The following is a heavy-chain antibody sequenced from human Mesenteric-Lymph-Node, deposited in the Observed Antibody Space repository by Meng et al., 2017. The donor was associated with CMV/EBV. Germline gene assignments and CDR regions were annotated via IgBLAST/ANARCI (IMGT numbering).Heavy chain of an antibody. J-gene: IGHJ4*02. D-gene: IGHD4-17*01. CDR3: ARVIHDYGDYGRFDY. CDR1: GFTFSSYS. CDR2: IYSGGST. Sequence: GGSLRLSCAASGFTFSSYSMNWVRQAPGKGLEWVSVIYSGGSTYYADSVKGRFTISRDNSKNTLYLQMNSLRVEDTAVYYCARVIHDYGDYGRFDYWGQGTLVTVSS. V-gene: IGHV3-66*02.